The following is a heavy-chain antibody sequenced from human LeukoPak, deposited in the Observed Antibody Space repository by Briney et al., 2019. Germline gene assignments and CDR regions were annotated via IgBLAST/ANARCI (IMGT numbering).Heavy chain of an antibody. CDR1: GGSISSSSYW. D-gene: IGHD6-19*01. V-gene: IGHV4-39*01. CDR3: ARLSFSSGWYGDTFDV. CDR2: IYYTGST. J-gene: IGHJ3*01. Sequence: SETLSLTCTVSGGSISSSSYWWGWIRLPPGKGLEWIGNIYYTGSTYYNPSLESRTAMSVDTSKNQFSLNLNSVTAADTALYLCARLSFSSGWYGDTFDVWGQGTMVSVSS.